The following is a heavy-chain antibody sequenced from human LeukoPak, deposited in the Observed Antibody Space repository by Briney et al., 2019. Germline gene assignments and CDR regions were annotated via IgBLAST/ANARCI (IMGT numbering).Heavy chain of an antibody. CDR1: GYTFTGYY. J-gene: IGHJ6*02. CDR3: AREAKPYYYYYGMDV. D-gene: IGHD1-14*01. Sequence: ASVKVSCKASGYTFTGYYMHWVRQVPGQGLEWMGWINPNSGGTNYAQKFQGRVTMTRDTSISTAYMELSRLRSDDTAVYYCAREAKPYYYYYGMDVWGQGTTVTVSS. CDR2: INPNSGGT. V-gene: IGHV1-2*02.